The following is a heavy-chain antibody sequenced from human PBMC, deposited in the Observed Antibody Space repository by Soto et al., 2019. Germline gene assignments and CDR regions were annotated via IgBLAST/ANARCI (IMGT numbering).Heavy chain of an antibody. V-gene: IGHV5-51*01. CDR2: IYPGDSDT. CDR3: ARLRGTLDPVGGTARPWYFDY. J-gene: IGHJ4*02. CDR1: GYSFTSYW. Sequence: PGESLKISCKVSGYSFTSYWIGWVRQMPGKGLEWMGIIYPGDSDTRYSPSFQGQVTISADKSISTAYLQWSSLKASDTAMYYCARLRGTLDPVGGTARPWYFDYWGQGTLVTAPQ. D-gene: IGHD6-6*01.